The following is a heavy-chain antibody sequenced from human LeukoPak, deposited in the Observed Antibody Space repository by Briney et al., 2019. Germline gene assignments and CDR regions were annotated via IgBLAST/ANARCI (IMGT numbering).Heavy chain of an antibody. Sequence: SQTLSLTCTVSGGSISSGDYYWSWIRQPPGKGLEWIGYSYYSGSTYYNPSLKSRVTISVDTSKNQFSRKLSSVTAADTAVYYCARGFVTTFLSWFDPWGQGTLVTVSS. V-gene: IGHV4-30-4*01. CDR1: GGSISSGDYY. CDR2: SYYSGST. CDR3: ARGFVTTFLSWFDP. J-gene: IGHJ5*02. D-gene: IGHD4-4*01.